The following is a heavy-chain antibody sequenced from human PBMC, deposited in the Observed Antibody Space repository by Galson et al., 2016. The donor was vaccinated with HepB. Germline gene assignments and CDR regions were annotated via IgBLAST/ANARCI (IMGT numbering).Heavy chain of an antibody. V-gene: IGHV4-31*03. CDR2: ISYSGST. CDR1: GDSINSGAYY. D-gene: IGHD2-2*01. CDR3: VREVGYCSSTNCYEFDS. Sequence: LSLTCTVSGDSINSGAYYWSWIRQRPGKGLEWIGYISYSGSTYYNPSLKSRVAISVDTSQNQFSVKLSSVTAADTAVYYCVREVGYCSSTNCYEFDSWGQGTQVTVSS. J-gene: IGHJ4*02.